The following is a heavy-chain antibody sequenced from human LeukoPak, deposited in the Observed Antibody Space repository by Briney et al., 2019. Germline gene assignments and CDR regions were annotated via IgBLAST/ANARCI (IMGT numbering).Heavy chain of an antibody. CDR2: ISSSSSYI. J-gene: IGHJ2*01. Sequence: PGGSLRLSCAASGFIFTGYFMSWVRQAPGKGLEWVSSISSSSSYIYYADSVKGRFTISRDNAKNSLYLQMNSLRAEDTAVYYCARDYPRAYYDFWSGYKSGGNWYFDLWGRGTLVTVSS. CDR3: ARDYPRAYYDFWSGYKSGGNWYFDL. V-gene: IGHV3-21*01. CDR1: GFIFTGYF. D-gene: IGHD3-3*01.